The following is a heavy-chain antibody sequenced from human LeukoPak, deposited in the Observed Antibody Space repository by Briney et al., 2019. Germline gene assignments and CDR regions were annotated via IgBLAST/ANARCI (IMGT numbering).Heavy chain of an antibody. CDR1: WCSHSELP. J-gene: IGHJ4*02. V-gene: IGHV1-24*01. CDR3: AAGRPYSLLDY. Sequence: ASVKVSCMVSWCSHSELPLYWVRQARGKGLEWMGGFDVIDSETFYAQKFQGRVTMTEDSSTDTAYMELRSLTSDDTALYYCAAGRPYSLLDYWGQGTLVTVSS. D-gene: IGHD5-18*01. CDR2: FDVIDSET.